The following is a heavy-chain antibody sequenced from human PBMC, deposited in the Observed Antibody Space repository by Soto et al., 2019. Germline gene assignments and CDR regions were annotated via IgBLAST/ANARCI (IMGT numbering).Heavy chain of an antibody. CDR2: IYHSGST. CDR1: GGSISSSNW. Sequence: NPSETLSLTCAVSGGSISSSNWWSWVRQPPGKGLEWIGEIYHSGSTNYNPSLKSRVTISVDKSKNQFSLKLSSVTAADTAVYYCARDNRYSSSRRGAFDYWGQGTLVTVSS. V-gene: IGHV4-4*02. D-gene: IGHD6-13*01. CDR3: ARDNRYSSSRRGAFDY. J-gene: IGHJ4*02.